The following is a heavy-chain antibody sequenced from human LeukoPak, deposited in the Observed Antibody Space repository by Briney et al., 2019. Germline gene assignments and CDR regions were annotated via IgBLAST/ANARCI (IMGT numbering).Heavy chain of an antibody. CDR2: IYYSGST. CDR3: ARHRGYCSSTSCYTEIDY. D-gene: IGHD2-2*02. J-gene: IGHJ4*02. CDR1: GGSISSSSYY. Sequence: PSETLSLTCTVSGGSISSSSYYWGWIRQPPGKGLEWIGSIYYSGSTYYNPSLKSRVTISVDTSKNQFSLKLSSVTAADTAVYYCARHRGYCSSTSCYTEIDYRGQGTLVTVSS. V-gene: IGHV4-39*01.